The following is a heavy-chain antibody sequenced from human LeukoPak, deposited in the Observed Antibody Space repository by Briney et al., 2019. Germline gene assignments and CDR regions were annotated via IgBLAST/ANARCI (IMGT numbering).Heavy chain of an antibody. CDR1: GGSFSDYY. CDR3: ASLIATVYYGGRWGPDY. D-gene: IGHD3-10*01. Sequence: SETLSLTCAVYGGSFSDYYWSWIRQPPGKGLEWIGEINHSGSTNYNPSLKSRVTISLDTSKNQFSLRLRSVTAADTAVYYCASLIATVYYGGRWGPDYWGQGTLVTVSS. J-gene: IGHJ4*02. CDR2: INHSGST. V-gene: IGHV4-34*01.